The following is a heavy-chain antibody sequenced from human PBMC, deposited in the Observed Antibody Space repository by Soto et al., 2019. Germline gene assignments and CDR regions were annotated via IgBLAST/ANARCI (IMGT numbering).Heavy chain of an antibody. CDR2: ISYDGSNK. V-gene: IGHV3-30-3*01. D-gene: IGHD3-10*01. CDR3: ASFPFSRLGCGDPGQVGVGY. Sequence: PGGSLRLSCASSGFTFSSYAMHWVRQAPGKGLEWVAVISYDGSNKYYADSVKGRFTISRDNSKNTLYLQMNSLRAEDTAVYYCASFPFSRLGCGDPGQVGVGYGGQGTLVTVSP. CDR1: GFTFSSYA. J-gene: IGHJ4*02.